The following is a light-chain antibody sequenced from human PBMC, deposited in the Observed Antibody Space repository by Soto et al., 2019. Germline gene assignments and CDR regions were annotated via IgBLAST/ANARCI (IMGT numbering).Light chain of an antibody. J-gene: IGKJ3*01. CDR2: AAS. CDR3: QQSYSTPFT. V-gene: IGKV1-39*01. CDR1: QSISSY. Sequence: DIQMTQSPSSLSASVGDRVTITCRASQSISSYLNWYQQKPGKAPKLLIYAASSLQSGVPSRFSGSGSGTDFTLTISSLQPEDFGTYYCQQSYSTPFTLGPRTKVDIK.